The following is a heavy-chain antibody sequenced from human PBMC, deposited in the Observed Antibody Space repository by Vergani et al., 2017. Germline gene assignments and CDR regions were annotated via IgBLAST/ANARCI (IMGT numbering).Heavy chain of an antibody. CDR1: GFSFSDHY. CDR2: ISNSGNTI. CDR3: AKDLGRGWGSYYYGMDV. D-gene: IGHD3-16*01. J-gene: IGHJ6*02. V-gene: IGHV3-11*04. Sequence: VQLVESGGVVVQPGGSLRLSCAASGFSFSDHYMTWIRQAPGKGLEWVSYISNSGNTIEYADSVKGRFSISRDNAKSSLFLQMDSLRAEDTAVYYCAKDLGRGWGSYYYGMDVWGQGTTVTVSS.